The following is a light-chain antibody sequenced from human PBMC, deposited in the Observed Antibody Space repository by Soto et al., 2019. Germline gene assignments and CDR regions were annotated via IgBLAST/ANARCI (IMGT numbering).Light chain of an antibody. V-gene: IGKV3-11*01. J-gene: IGKJ5*01. CDR2: DTS. Sequence: EGVLTQSPATLALSPGDRATLSCRASQSVGTFLAWYQQKPGQVPRLLIYDTSKRATGIPARFSGSGSGTDFFLTISSLAPEDIAVYYCQHRSNWPPGFGQGTRLEIK. CDR1: QSVGTF. CDR3: QHRSNWPPG.